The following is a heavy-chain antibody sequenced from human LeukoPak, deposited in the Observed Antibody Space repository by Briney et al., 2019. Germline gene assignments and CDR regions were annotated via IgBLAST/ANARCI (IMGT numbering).Heavy chain of an antibody. Sequence: ASETLSLTCTVSGGSISSYYWIWIRQPPGKGLEWIGFIYYNGNTNYNPSLKSRVTISEDSSKSQSSLKLTSVTAADTAVYYCARGVAGSGSTPKYWGQGTLVTVSS. CDR1: GGSISSYY. J-gene: IGHJ4*02. CDR2: IYYNGNT. CDR3: ARGVAGSGSTPKY. V-gene: IGHV4-59*01. D-gene: IGHD1-26*01.